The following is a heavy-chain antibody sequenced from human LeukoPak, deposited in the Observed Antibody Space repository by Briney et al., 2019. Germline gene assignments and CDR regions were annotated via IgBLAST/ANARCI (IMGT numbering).Heavy chain of an antibody. J-gene: IGHJ6*03. Sequence: GGSLRLSCAASGFTFSSYWMSWVRQAPGKGLEWVANIKQDGSEKYYVDSVKGRFTISRDNAKNSLYLQMNSLRAEDTAVYYCARDEEWLAEPRYYYYYYMDVWGKGTTVTVSS. CDR1: GFTFSSYW. D-gene: IGHD6-19*01. V-gene: IGHV3-7*01. CDR3: ARDEEWLAEPRYYYYYYMDV. CDR2: IKQDGSEK.